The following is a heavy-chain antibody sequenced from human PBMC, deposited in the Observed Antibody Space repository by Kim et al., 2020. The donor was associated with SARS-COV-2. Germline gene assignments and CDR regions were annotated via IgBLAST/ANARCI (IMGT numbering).Heavy chain of an antibody. V-gene: IGHV3-74*01. J-gene: IGHJ4*02. CDR3: TRSSYFDQ. CDR2: DGSRT. Sequence: DGSRTSYADSVKGRLTLFRDNAKNTLDLQMSSLRVEDTSVYYCTRSSYFDQCGQGTLVTVSS.